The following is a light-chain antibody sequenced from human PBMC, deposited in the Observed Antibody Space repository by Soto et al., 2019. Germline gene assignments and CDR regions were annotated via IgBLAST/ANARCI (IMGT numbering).Light chain of an antibody. CDR1: QSVLYRSNNKNY. J-gene: IGKJ2*01. CDR3: QQYYSTPPPT. CDR2: WAS. V-gene: IGKV4-1*01. Sequence: DIVMAQSPDSLAVSLGERATINCKSSQSVLYRSNNKNYLAWFQQKPGQPPKLLIYWASTRESGVPDRFSGSGSGTEFTLTISSLQAEDVAVYYCQQYYSTPPPTFGQGTKLEIK.